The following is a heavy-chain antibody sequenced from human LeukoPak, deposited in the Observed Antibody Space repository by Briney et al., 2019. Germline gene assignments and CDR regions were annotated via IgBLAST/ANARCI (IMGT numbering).Heavy chain of an antibody. CDR2: INPSGGST. D-gene: IGHD6-25*01. CDR3: ARDRLEDYYYYGMDV. Sequence: ASVKVSCKASKYTFTSYYMHWVRQAPRQGLEWMGIINPSGGSTSYAQKFQGRVTMTRDTSTSTVYMELSSLRSEDTAVYYCARDRLEDYYYYGMDVWGQGTTVTVSS. V-gene: IGHV1-46*01. CDR1: KYTFTSYY. J-gene: IGHJ6*02.